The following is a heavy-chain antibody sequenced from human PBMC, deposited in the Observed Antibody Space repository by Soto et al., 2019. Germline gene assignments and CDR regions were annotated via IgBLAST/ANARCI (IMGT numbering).Heavy chain of an antibody. J-gene: IGHJ6*02. D-gene: IGHD3-10*01. CDR1: GFTFSSYA. CDR3: AKDHRIWGRLVEYMDV. V-gene: IGHV3-23*01. Sequence: EVQLLESGGGLVQPGGSLRLSCAASGFTFSSYALCWVRQAPGRGLECVSAISGSGVSTFYADSVKGRFTISRDTSKNTLYLQMNTLTAEDTAVYYCAKDHRIWGRLVEYMDVWGQGTTVTVSS. CDR2: ISGSGVST.